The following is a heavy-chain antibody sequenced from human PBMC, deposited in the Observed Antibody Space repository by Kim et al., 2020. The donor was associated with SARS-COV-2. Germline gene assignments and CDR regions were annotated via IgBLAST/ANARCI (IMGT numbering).Heavy chain of an antibody. CDR3: AGLNWGDCGGDWSSEDLYGMDV. D-gene: IGHD2-21*02. Sequence: SVKVSCKASGGTFSSYAISWVRQAPGQGLEWMGGIIPIFGTANYAQRFQGRVTITADESTSTADMELSSLRSEDTAVYYCAGLNWGDCGGDWSSEDLYGMDVWGQGTTVTVSS. CDR1: GGTFSSYA. V-gene: IGHV1-69*13. J-gene: IGHJ6*02. CDR2: IIPIFGTA.